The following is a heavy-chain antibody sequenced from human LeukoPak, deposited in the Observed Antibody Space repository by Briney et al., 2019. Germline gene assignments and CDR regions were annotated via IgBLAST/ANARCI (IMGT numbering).Heavy chain of an antibody. CDR2: ISGSGGSR. V-gene: IGHV3-23*01. CDR1: GFTFSTYG. J-gene: IGHJ4*02. CDR3: AKLREWELPDLFDY. Sequence: GGSLRLSCAASGFTFSTYGMSWVRQAPGKGVEWGSGISGSGGSRFYTDSVKGGFTISRDNSKNTLYLQMNSLRAEDTAVYYCAKLREWELPDLFDYWGQGTLVTVSS. D-gene: IGHD1-26*01.